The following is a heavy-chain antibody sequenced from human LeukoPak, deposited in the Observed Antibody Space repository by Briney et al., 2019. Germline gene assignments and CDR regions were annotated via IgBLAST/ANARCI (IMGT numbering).Heavy chain of an antibody. CDR3: ARDGRAVAGNGGVDAFDI. Sequence: PGGSLRLSCVASRFIFSTYSIHWVRQAPGKGLEWVAVISYDGSNKYYADSVKGRFTISRDNSKNTLYLQMNSLRAEDTAVYYCARDGRAVAGNGGVDAFDIWGQGTMVTVSS. CDR1: RFIFSTYS. V-gene: IGHV3-30-3*01. D-gene: IGHD6-19*01. CDR2: ISYDGSNK. J-gene: IGHJ3*02.